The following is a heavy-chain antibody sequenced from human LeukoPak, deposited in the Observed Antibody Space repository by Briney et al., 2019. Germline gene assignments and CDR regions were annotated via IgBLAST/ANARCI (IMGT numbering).Heavy chain of an antibody. CDR2: IYSGGGT. D-gene: IGHD4-17*01. J-gene: IGHJ4*02. V-gene: IGHV3-66*01. Sequence: GGSLRLSCAASGFTFSSYAMSWVRQAPGKGLEWVSVIYSGGGTSYADSVKGRFTISRDNSKNTLYLQMNSLRAEDTAVYYCARVTTTFYFDSWGQGTLVTVSS. CDR3: ARVTTTFYFDS. CDR1: GFTFSSYA.